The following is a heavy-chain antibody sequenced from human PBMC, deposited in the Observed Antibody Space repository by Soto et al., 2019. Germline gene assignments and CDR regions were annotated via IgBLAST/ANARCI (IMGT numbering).Heavy chain of an antibody. CDR2: ISGDNGDT. CDR3: ARDQRALTRKERRYYGMDV. J-gene: IGHJ6*02. Sequence: GASVKVSCKASGYTFSTHAIHWVRQAPGQRLEWMGWISGDNGDTKYSQTLQGRVTITRDTSASTAYMELNSLSSEDTAIYYCARDQRALTRKERRYYGMDVWGQGTTVTVSS. V-gene: IGHV1-3*01. D-gene: IGHD2-21*02. CDR1: GYTFSTHA.